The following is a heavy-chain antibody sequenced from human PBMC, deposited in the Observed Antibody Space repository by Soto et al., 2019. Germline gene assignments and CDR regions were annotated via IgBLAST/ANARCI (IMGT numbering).Heavy chain of an antibody. D-gene: IGHD2-15*01. CDR1: GGSISSGDYY. CDR3: ARVCPPQVAATEYWFDP. Sequence: QVQLQESGPGLVKPSQTLSLTCTVSGGSISSGDYYWSWIRQPPGKGLEWIGYIYYSGSTYYNPYLKSRVTISVDTSKNQFSLKLSSVTAADTAVYYCARVCPPQVAATEYWFDPWGQGTLVTVSS. CDR2: IYYSGST. J-gene: IGHJ5*02. V-gene: IGHV4-30-4*01.